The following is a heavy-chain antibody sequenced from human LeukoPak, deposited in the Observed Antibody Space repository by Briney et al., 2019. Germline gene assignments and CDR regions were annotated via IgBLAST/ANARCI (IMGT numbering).Heavy chain of an antibody. CDR2: IYSGGST. Sequence: GGSLRLSCAASGFTVSSNYMNWVRQAPGKGLEWVSVIYSGGSTYYADSVKGRFTISRDNSKNTLYLQMNSLRAEDTAVYYCARDRSYAFDIWGQGTMVTVSS. J-gene: IGHJ3*02. CDR1: GFTVSSNY. V-gene: IGHV3-53*01. CDR3: ARDRSYAFDI.